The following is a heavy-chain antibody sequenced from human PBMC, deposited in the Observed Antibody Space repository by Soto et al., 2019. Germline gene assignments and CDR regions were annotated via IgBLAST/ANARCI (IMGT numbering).Heavy chain of an antibody. V-gene: IGHV3-72*01. Sequence: EVQLVESGGGLVQPGGSLRLSCAASGFTFSNYYMDWVRQAPGKGLEWVGRSKNKADSYITEYAASVKGRFSISRDASKNSLYLQMNSLKTEDTAVYYCTVWGLGNDFGAAGGQGILVTVSS. J-gene: IGHJ4*02. CDR2: SKNKADSYIT. CDR3: TVWGLGNDFGAA. D-gene: IGHD3-16*01. CDR1: GFTFSNYY.